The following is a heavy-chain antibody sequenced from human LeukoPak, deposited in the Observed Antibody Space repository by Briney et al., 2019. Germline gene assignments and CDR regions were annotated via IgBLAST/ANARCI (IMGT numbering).Heavy chain of an antibody. CDR1: GGSISSYY. D-gene: IGHD4-17*01. Sequence: SETLSLTCTVSGGSISSYYWSWIRQPPGKGLEWIGYIYYSGSTNYNPSLKSRVTISVDTSKNQFSLKLSSVTAADTAVYYCARRTPTDLRGYYYYYMDVWGKGTTVTVSS. J-gene: IGHJ6*03. V-gene: IGHV4-59*01. CDR2: IYYSGST. CDR3: ARRTPTDLRGYYYYYMDV.